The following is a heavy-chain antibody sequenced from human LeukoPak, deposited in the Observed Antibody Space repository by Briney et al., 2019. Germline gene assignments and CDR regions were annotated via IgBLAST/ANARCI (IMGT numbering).Heavy chain of an antibody. J-gene: IGHJ4*02. CDR3: ARTTPYGDYPFDY. CDR2: IDDSGNT. D-gene: IGHD4-17*01. Sequence: SETLSLTCTVSGGSISGYYWSWIRRPPGKGLEWIGYIDDSGNTNYNPSLKSRVTISVDTSKNQFSLKLSSVTAADTAVYYCARTTPYGDYPFDYWGQGTLVTVSS. CDR1: GGSISGYY. V-gene: IGHV4-59*01.